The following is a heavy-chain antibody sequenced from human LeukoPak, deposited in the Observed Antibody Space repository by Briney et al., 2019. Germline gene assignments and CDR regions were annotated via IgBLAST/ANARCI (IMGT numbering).Heavy chain of an antibody. D-gene: IGHD1-1*01. CDR3: ASHLAVSGTSGFDY. CDR1: GGSITSHNW. Sequence: SETLSLTCAVSGGSITSHNWWSWVRQTPGEGLEWIGEIYHGVNTHYNTSLESRVTMSVDKSRNQFSLNLYSVTAADTAVYYCASHLAVSGTSGFDYWGQGILVTVSS. CDR2: IYHGVNT. V-gene: IGHV4-4*02. J-gene: IGHJ4*02.